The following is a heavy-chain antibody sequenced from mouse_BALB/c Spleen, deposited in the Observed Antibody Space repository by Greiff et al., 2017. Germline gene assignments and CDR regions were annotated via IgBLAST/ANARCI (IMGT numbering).Heavy chain of an antibody. Sequence: EVKLQESGPGLVKPSQSLSLTCTVTGYSITSDYAWNWIRQFPGNELEWMGYISYSGSTSYNPSLKSRISITRDTSKNQFFLQLNSVTTEDTATYYCARVDYYYGSSYGYYAMDYWGQGTSVTVSS. V-gene: IGHV3-2*02. D-gene: IGHD1-1*01. CDR1: GYSITSDYA. CDR2: ISYSGST. CDR3: ARVDYYYGSSYGYYAMDY. J-gene: IGHJ4*01.